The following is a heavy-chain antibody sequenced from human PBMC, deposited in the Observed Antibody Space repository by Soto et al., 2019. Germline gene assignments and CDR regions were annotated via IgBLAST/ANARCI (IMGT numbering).Heavy chain of an antibody. Sequence: QVPLVQSGAEVRKPGSSVTVSCKASGGTFSNYAISWVRQAPGQGLEWMGGIIPIVGTGSYAQKFQGRVTITADEPPTTAYMELSSLRFEDTAVYYCARVGILVPTASTHSYYHMDVWGPGTTVTASS. CDR1: GGTFSNYA. D-gene: IGHD2-2*01. CDR3: ARVGILVPTASTHSYYHMDV. J-gene: IGHJ6*02. CDR2: IIPIVGTG. V-gene: IGHV1-69*01.